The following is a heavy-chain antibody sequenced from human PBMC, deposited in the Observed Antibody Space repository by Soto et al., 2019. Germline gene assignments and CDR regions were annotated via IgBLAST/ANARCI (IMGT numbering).Heavy chain of an antibody. CDR1: GYTFTNYY. D-gene: IGHD2-15*01. J-gene: IGHJ3*01. Sequence: SVQVSCKASGYTFTNYYMHWVRQPPGQGIEWMGISTPSSGSTTYAQKFQSRFTLTSDTPTSTVYMELSSLRSENTAVYYCASIVALGYCSGVGCYGPTGGVWGQGTMVTVSS. CDR2: STPSSGST. V-gene: IGHV1-46*03. CDR3: ASIVALGYCSGVGCYGPTGGV.